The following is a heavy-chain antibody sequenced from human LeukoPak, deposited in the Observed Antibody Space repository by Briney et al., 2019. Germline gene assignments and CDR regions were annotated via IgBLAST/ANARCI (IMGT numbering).Heavy chain of an antibody. D-gene: IGHD4-17*01. J-gene: IGHJ6*02. CDR1: GGPISYYY. V-gene: IGHV4-59*01. Sequence: SETLTLTCAVSGGPISYYYWSWIRQSPGKGLEWIGYIYYSGTTNYNPSLKSRVTISVDTSKNQFSLQLRSVTAADTAVYYCAREDPQTTVPEGMDVWGQGTTVTVSS. CDR2: IYYSGTT. CDR3: AREDPQTTVPEGMDV.